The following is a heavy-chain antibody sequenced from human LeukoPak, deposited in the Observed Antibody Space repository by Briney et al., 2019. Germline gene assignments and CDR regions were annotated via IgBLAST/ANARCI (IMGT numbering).Heavy chain of an antibody. V-gene: IGHV1-69*13. CDR3: ARGSISYYASSGYPADWYFDL. CDR2: IIPIFGTA. J-gene: IGHJ2*01. CDR1: GGTFSSYA. D-gene: IGHD3-22*01. Sequence: SVKVPCKASGGTFSSYAISWVRQAPGQGLEWMGGIIPIFGTANYAQKFQGRVTITADESTSTAYMELSSLRSADTAVYYCARGSISYYASSGYPADWYFDLWGRGTLVTVSS.